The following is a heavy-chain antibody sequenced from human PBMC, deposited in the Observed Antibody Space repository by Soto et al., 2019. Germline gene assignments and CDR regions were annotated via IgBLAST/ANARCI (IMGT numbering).Heavy chain of an antibody. D-gene: IGHD6-19*01. CDR3: ARSVEGHFDY. V-gene: IGHV3-48*02. J-gene: IGHJ4*02. CDR1: GFKFNIYS. CDR2: ITSDTKTI. Sequence: EVQLVESGGDLVQPGGSLRLSCAASGFKFNIYSMNWVRQAPGTGLEWSAYITSDTKTIKYGDSVKGRFTISRDNAKNSVYLQMNSLSDEDTAVYYCARSVEGHFDYWGQGTVVTVSS.